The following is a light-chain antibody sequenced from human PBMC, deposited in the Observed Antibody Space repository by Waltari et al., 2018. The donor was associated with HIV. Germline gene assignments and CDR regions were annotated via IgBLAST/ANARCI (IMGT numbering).Light chain of an antibody. J-gene: IGLJ2*01. CDR2: KDS. CDR3: QSADSSGTDLI. V-gene: IGLV3-25*03. Sequence: SYELTQPPSVSVSPGHTARITCSGDALPKQYAYWYQQKAGQAPVLVISKDSERPAGIPERFSGSSSGTTVTLTISGVQAEDEADYNCQSADSSGTDLIFGGGTKLTVL. CDR1: ALPKQY.